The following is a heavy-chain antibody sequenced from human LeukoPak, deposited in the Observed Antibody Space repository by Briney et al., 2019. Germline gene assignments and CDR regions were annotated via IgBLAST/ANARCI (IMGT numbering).Heavy chain of an antibody. CDR3: AGAAAGTVGKYYYGMDV. CDR1: GYRFNSYW. J-gene: IGHJ6*04. CDR2: IYPGDSDT. D-gene: IGHD6-13*01. Sequence: GEALKISFWGSGYRFNSYWIGWGRQMPGEGLEWMGIIYPGDSDTRYSPSFQGQVTISADKSISTAYLQWSSLKASYTAMYYCAGAAAGTVGKYYYGMDVWGKGTTVTVSS. V-gene: IGHV5-51*01.